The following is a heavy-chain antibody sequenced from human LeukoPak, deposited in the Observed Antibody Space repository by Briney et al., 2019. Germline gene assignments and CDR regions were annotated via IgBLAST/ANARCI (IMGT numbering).Heavy chain of an antibody. J-gene: IGHJ4*02. Sequence: ASVKVSCKASGYTFTSYDINWVRQATGQGLEWMGWMNPNSGNTGYAQKFQGRVTITRNTSISTAYMELSSLRSEDTAVYYCARSNIAAAGNFDYWGQGTLVTVSS. CDR3: ARSNIAAAGNFDY. CDR2: MNPNSGNT. D-gene: IGHD6-13*01. CDR1: GYTFTSYD. V-gene: IGHV1-8*03.